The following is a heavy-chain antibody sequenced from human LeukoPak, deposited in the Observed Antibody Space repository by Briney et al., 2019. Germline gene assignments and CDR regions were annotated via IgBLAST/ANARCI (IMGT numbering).Heavy chain of an antibody. J-gene: IGHJ5*02. CDR1: VLTFRDYY. V-gene: IGHV3-7*01. Sequence: PGGSLRLSRAASVLTFRDYYMSWVRHAPGKGLECVANIKQDGSERSYVDSVRGRFIISRGNARNSLSLQMRSLRAEDTAVYYCARDNNLRSSGYDVVPSGTFDPWGQGTRVTVSS. D-gene: IGHD5-12*01. CDR3: ARDNNLRSSGYDVVPSGTFDP. CDR2: IKQDGSER.